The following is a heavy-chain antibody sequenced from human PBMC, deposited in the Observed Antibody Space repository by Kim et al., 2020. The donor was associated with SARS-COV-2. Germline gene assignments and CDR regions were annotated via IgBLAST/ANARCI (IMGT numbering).Heavy chain of an antibody. CDR3: ARAADYGDYEELDY. Sequence: SETLSLTCTVSGGSISSGGYYWSWIRQHPGKGLEWIGYIYYSGSTYYNPSLKSRVTISVDTSKNQFSLKLSSVTAADTAVYYCARAADYGDYEELDYWGQGTLVTVSS. CDR2: IYYSGST. J-gene: IGHJ4*02. CDR1: GGSISSGGYY. D-gene: IGHD4-17*01. V-gene: IGHV4-31*03.